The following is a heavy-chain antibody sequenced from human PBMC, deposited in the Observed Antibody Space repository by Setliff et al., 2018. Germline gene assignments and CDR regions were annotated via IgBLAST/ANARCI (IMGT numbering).Heavy chain of an antibody. Sequence: PGGSLRLSCAASGFTFSNAWMSWVRQAPGKGLEWVGRIKSKTDGGTIDYAAPVKGRFIISGDESENTLYLQMNNLKTEDTGVYYGTTDRRGGCSGASCYDFDYWGQGTLVTVSS. CDR2: IKSKTDGGTI. J-gene: IGHJ4*02. D-gene: IGHD2-15*01. CDR1: GFTFSNAW. CDR3: TTDRRGGCSGASCYDFDY. V-gene: IGHV3-15*01.